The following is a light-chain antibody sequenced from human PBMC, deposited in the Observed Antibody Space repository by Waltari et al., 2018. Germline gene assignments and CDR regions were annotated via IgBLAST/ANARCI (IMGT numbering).Light chain of an antibody. Sequence: EIVLTQSPATLSLSPGERATLSCRASQSVSSYLAWYQQKPGQAPGLLTNDASNRATGIPARFSGSGSGTDFTLTISSLEPEDFAVYYCQQRSNWYTFGQGTKLEIK. CDR1: QSVSSY. J-gene: IGKJ2*01. V-gene: IGKV3-11*01. CDR3: QQRSNWYT. CDR2: DAS.